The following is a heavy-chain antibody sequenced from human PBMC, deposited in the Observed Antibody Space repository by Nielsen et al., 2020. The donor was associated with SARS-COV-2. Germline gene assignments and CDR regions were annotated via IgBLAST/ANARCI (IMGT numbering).Heavy chain of an antibody. D-gene: IGHD3-3*01. J-gene: IGHJ6*02. CDR1: GFTFSDHY. V-gene: IGHV3-23*01. CDR2: FSGSGGST. CDR3: AKARITIFGVVTSGMDV. Sequence: GESLKISCAASGFTFSDHYMTWIRQAPGKGLEWVSAFSGSGGSTYYADSVKGRFTISRDNSKNTLYLQMNSLRAEDTAVYYCAKARITIFGVVTSGMDVWGQGTTVTVSS.